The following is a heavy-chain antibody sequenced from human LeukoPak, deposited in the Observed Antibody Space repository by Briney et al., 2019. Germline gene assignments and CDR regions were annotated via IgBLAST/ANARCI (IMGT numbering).Heavy chain of an antibody. V-gene: IGHV3-73*01. CDR2: LRSKANSYAT. Sequence: PGGSLRLSSAAFGFTFSGSAMNRVRQASGKGLEWFGRLRSKANSYATAYAASVKVRFTISRDDSKNTAYLQMNSLKTEDTAVYYCTRVDTAMPNPYYFDYWGQGTLVTVSS. CDR1: GFTFSGSA. D-gene: IGHD5-18*01. CDR3: TRVDTAMPNPYYFDY. J-gene: IGHJ4*02.